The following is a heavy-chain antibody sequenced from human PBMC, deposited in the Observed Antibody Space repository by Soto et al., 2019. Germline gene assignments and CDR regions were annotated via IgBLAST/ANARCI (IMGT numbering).Heavy chain of an antibody. CDR1: GYTFTSYA. CDR2: INAGNGYT. V-gene: IGHV1-3*01. Sequence: ASVKVSCKASGYTFTSYAMHWVRQAPGQRLEWMGWINAGNGYTKYSQKFQGRVTITRDTSASTAYMELRSLRSDDTAVYYCAREVNYYDSSGYYAPYFDYWGQGTLVTVSS. CDR3: AREVNYYDSSGYYAPYFDY. J-gene: IGHJ4*02. D-gene: IGHD3-22*01.